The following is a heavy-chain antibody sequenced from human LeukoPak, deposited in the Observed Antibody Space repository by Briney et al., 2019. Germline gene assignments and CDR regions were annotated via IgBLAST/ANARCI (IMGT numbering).Heavy chain of an antibody. CDR2: IIPILHIA. CDR1: GGTFPNYS. Sequence: GSSVKVSCKAFGGTFPNYSINWVRQAPGQGLEWMGKIIPILHIANYAQKFQERVTITADNSTSTAYKELNGLRSEDTAVYYWARGAGYSYGYYFDLWGQGSLVTVSS. J-gene: IGHJ4*02. CDR3: ARGAGYSYGYYFDL. V-gene: IGHV1-69*04. D-gene: IGHD5-18*01.